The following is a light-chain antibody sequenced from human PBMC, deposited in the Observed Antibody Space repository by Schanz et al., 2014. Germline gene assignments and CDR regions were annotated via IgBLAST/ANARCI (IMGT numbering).Light chain of an antibody. CDR2: GAS. CDR1: QSVGSN. J-gene: IGKJ4*01. V-gene: IGKV3D-15*01. CDR3: QQGSTWPIT. Sequence: EIVMTQSPATLSVSLGERATLSCRASQSVGSNLAWYQQIPGQAPRLLIYGASTRATAFPARFSGSGSGTDFTLTISSLEPEDFAVYYCQQGSTWPITFGGGTKVEIK.